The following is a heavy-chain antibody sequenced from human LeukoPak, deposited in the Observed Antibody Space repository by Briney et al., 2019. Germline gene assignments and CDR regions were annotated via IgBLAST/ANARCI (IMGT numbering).Heavy chain of an antibody. Sequence: PSETLSLTCSVSGVSVTGGGYYWTWIRQHPGKGLEWIGFASYSGGTYYNPSLMSRITISVDRSQNQFSLRMRDVTAADTAVYFCATAEWEYFYFDYWGQGALIAVSS. CDR3: ATAEWEYFYFDY. CDR2: ASYSGGT. CDR1: GVSVTGGGYY. D-gene: IGHD1-26*01. V-gene: IGHV4-31*03. J-gene: IGHJ4*02.